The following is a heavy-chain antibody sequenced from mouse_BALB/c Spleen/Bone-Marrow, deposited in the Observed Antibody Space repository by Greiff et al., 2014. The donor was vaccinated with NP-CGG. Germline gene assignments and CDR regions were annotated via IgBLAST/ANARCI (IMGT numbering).Heavy chain of an antibody. CDR3: VRHMDY. Sequence: EVQLQQSGGGLVQPKGSLKLSCAASGFTFNTYAMNWVRQAPGKGLEWVARIRSKSNNYATYYADSVKDRFTISRDDSQSMLYLQMNNLKTEDSAMYYCVRHMDYWGQGTSVTVSS. CDR1: GFTFNTYA. CDR2: IRSKSNNYAT. V-gene: IGHV10-1*02. J-gene: IGHJ4*01.